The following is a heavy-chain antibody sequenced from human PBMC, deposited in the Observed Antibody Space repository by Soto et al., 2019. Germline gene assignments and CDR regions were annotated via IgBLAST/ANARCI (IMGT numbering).Heavy chain of an antibody. Sequence: EVQLAASGGGMVQPGGSLRLSCVASGFTFSSYDMHWVRQAPGKGLEYVSSISSNGGTTYYGNSVKGRFTISRDDSKNTPYLPMGSLRAEDMAVYYCVRRVSGNYDYWGQGTLVTVSS. D-gene: IGHD1-7*01. CDR2: ISSNGGTT. J-gene: IGHJ4*02. CDR3: VRRVSGNYDY. V-gene: IGHV3-64*01. CDR1: GFTFSSYD.